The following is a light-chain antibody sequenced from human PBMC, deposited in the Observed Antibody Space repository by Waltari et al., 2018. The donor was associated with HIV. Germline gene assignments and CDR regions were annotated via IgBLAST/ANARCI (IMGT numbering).Light chain of an antibody. CDR3: AAWDDSLTGPV. V-gene: IGLV1-44*01. CDR1: TSNIGSNS. Sequence: QSVLTQPPSASGTPGQRVTISCSGSTSNIGSNSVNWYQQGPGTAPKLLIYSNKQRPSGVPARCSGSESGTSASLAISGLQSEDEADYYCAAWDDSLTGPVFGGGTKVTVL. CDR2: SNK. J-gene: IGLJ3*02.